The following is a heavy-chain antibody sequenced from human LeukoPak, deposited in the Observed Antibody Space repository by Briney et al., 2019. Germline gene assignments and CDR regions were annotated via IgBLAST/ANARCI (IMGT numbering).Heavy chain of an antibody. CDR2: IIPIFGTA. Sequence: ASVKVSCKASGYTFTSYGISWVRQAPGQGLEWMGGIIPIFGTANYAQKFQGRVTITADESTSTAYMELSSLRSEDTAVYYCARELYYGSGSYLVRFDPWGQGTLVTVSS. D-gene: IGHD3-10*01. CDR3: ARELYYGSGSYLVRFDP. J-gene: IGHJ5*02. V-gene: IGHV1-69*13. CDR1: GYTFTSYG.